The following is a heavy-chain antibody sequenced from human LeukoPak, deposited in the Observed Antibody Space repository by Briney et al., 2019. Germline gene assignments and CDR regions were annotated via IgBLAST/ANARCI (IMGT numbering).Heavy chain of an antibody. J-gene: IGHJ5*02. D-gene: IGHD2-15*01. CDR2: IYHTGST. CDR1: GGSISSGLYS. CDR3: ARLQYCSGASCYWFDP. V-gene: IGHV4-30-2*01. Sequence: PSETLSLTCDVSGGSISSGLYSWSWIRQPLGKGLEWIGYIYHTGSTYYNPSLKSRVTISVDTSKNQFSLRLSSVTAADTAVYYCARLQYCSGASCYWFDPWGQGTLVTVSS.